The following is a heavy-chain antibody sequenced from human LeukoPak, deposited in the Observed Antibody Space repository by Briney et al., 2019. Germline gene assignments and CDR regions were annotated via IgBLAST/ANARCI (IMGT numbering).Heavy chain of an antibody. Sequence: PGGSLRLSCADSGFTFSSYWMSWVRQAPGKRLEWVANIKEDGSKKYYVDSVKGRFTIPRDNAKNSLYLQMNSLRAEDTAMYYCARDGRGGYLDYWGQGTLVTVSS. CDR3: ARDGRGGYLDY. CDR2: IKEDGSKK. CDR1: GFTFSSYW. D-gene: IGHD3-16*01. V-gene: IGHV3-7*01. J-gene: IGHJ4*02.